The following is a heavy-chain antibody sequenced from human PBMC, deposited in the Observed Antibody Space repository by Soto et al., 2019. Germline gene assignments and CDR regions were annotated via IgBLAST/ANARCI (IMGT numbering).Heavy chain of an antibody. CDR2: IYYFGDT. CDR3: ARNYYDGTGTFY. V-gene: IGHV4-39*01. Sequence: QLQLQESGPGLVRPSETLSLTCTVSDESISNNKYCWAWIRQRPEKGLEWIGNIYYFGDTHYSPSLRSRITMSVDVSKNQFSLRVNSVTAADTAVYYCARNYYDGTGTFYWGQGTLVTVSS. D-gene: IGHD3-22*01. J-gene: IGHJ4*02. CDR1: DESISNNKYC.